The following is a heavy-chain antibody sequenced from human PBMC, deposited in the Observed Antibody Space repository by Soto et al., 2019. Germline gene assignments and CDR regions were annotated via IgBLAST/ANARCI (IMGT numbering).Heavy chain of an antibody. J-gene: IGHJ6*02. CDR3: AREGPAPYYYYGMYV. CDR2: ISGYNGNT. CDR1: GYSFTTYG. Sequence: QVQLVQSRGEVKKPGASVKVSCKTSGYSFTTYGISWVRQAPGQGLEWMGWISGYNGNTNYAQKLKGRLTMTTDTSTSTAYMELRSLTSDDTAVYYCAREGPAPYYYYGMYVWGQGSTVTVSS. V-gene: IGHV1-18*01.